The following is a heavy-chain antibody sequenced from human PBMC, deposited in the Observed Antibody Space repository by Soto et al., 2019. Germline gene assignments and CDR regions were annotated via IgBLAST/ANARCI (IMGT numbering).Heavy chain of an antibody. J-gene: IGHJ4*02. CDR1: GGTFSSYA. Sequence: QVQLVQSGAEVRQPASSVKVSCKTSGGTFSSYAISWVRQAPGQGLEWMGGIVPIVDTSTYAQKFQGRVTITAAESTSTVYMERSSLRSDDTAVYYCVSVVAIPGYPDNWGQGTLVTVSS. V-gene: IGHV1-69*12. CDR3: VSVVAIPGYPDN. D-gene: IGHD5-12*01. CDR2: IVPIVDTS.